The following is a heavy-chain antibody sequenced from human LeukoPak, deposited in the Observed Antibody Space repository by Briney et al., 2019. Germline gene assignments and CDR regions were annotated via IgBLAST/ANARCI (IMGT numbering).Heavy chain of an antibody. J-gene: IGHJ4*02. CDR3: ARVVGATTAGY. D-gene: IGHD1-26*01. V-gene: IGHV3-74*01. Sequence: PGRSLRLSCAASGFTFSSYWMHWVRQAPGKGLVWVSRINSDGTSTDYADSVKGRFTISRDNAKNTLYLQMNSLRAEDTAVYYCARVVGATTAGYWGQGTLVTVSS. CDR2: INSDGTST. CDR1: GFTFSSYW.